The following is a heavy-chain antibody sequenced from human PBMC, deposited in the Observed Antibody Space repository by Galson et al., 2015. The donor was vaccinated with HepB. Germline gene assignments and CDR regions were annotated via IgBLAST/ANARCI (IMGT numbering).Heavy chain of an antibody. D-gene: IGHD5-24*01. CDR1: GFTFSSYA. J-gene: IGHJ4*02. V-gene: IGHV3-23*01. CDR3: AKDGGGYNSHFDY. Sequence: SLRLSCAASGFTFSSYAMSWVRQAPGKGLEWVSAISGSGGSTYYADSVKGRFTISRDNSKNTLYLQMNSLRAEDTAVYYCAKDGGGYNSHFDYWGQGTLVTVSS. CDR2: ISGSGGST.